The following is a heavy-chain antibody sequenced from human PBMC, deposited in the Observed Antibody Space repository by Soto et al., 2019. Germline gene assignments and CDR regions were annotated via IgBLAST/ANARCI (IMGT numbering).Heavy chain of an antibody. CDR2: ISYEGSNT. V-gene: IGHV3-30-3*01. J-gene: IGHJ6*02. Sequence: QVHLVESGGGVVQPGRCLRLSCVASGFTFDTYGIHWVRQAPGKGLQWVALISYEGSNTYYADSVRGRFTISRDNSKNTLYLQMNTLRPEDTGLYYCARVTPGNNLYYFSGLDFWGQGTSVTVSS. D-gene: IGHD1-1*01. CDR1: GFTFDTYG. CDR3: ARVTPGNNLYYFSGLDF.